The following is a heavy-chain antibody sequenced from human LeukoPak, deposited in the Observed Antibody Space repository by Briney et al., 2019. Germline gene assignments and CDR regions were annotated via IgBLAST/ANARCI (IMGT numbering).Heavy chain of an antibody. Sequence: KPSETLSLTCTVSGGSISSTSYYWGWIRQPPGKGLQWIGTVYYSGTTYYDPSLKSRVTMYVDTSKNQFSLRLNSVTAADTAVYFCARLANIRGKSLDYWGQGTLVTVSS. V-gene: IGHV4-39*01. D-gene: IGHD3-10*01. J-gene: IGHJ4*02. CDR3: ARLANIRGKSLDY. CDR1: GGSISSTSYY. CDR2: VYYSGTT.